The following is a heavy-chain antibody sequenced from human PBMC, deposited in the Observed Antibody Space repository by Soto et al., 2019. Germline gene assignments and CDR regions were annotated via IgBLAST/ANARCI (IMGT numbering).Heavy chain of an antibody. CDR2: ISWNSGSI. V-gene: IGHV3-9*01. Sequence: GGSLRLSCAASGFTFDDYAMHWVRQAPGKGLEWVSGISWNSGSIGYADSVKGRFTISRDNAKNSLYLQMNSLRAEDTALYYCAKGLSSSHIGNWFDPWGQGTLVTVSS. J-gene: IGHJ5*02. CDR1: GFTFDDYA. CDR3: AKGLSSSHIGNWFDP. D-gene: IGHD6-13*01.